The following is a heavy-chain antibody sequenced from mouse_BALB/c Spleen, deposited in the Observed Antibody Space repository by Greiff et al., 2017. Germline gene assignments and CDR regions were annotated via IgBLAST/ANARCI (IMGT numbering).Heavy chain of an antibody. CDR2: INPSNGGT. Sequence: VQLQQPGAELVKPGASVKLSCKASGFTFTSYYMYWVKQRPGQGLEWIGGINPSNGGTNFNEKFKGKATLTVDKSSSTAYMQLSSLTSEDSAVYYCTRGYYLDYWGQGTTLTVSS. V-gene: IGHV1S81*02. CDR3: TRGYYLDY. J-gene: IGHJ2*01. CDR1: GFTFTSYY.